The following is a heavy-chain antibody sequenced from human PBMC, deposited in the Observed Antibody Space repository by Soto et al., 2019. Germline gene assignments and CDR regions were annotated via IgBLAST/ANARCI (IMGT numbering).Heavy chain of an antibody. D-gene: IGHD1-26*01. CDR1: GYTFTSYA. CDR3: ARDRGSYALDY. CDR2: INAGNGNT. V-gene: IGHV1-3*01. Sequence: AASVKVSCKASGYTFTSYAMHWVRQAPGQRLEWMGWINAGNGNTKYSQKFQGRVTITRDTSASTAYMELRSLRFDDTAVYYCARDRGSYALDYWGQGTLVTVSS. J-gene: IGHJ4*02.